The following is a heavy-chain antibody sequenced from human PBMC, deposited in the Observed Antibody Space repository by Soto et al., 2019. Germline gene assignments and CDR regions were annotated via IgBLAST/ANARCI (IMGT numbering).Heavy chain of an antibody. CDR3: AGDYEITFGGVIATLDAFDI. V-gene: IGHV4-4*07. CDR2: IYTSGST. Sequence: SETLSLTCTVAAGSLSSYYWSWIRQPAGKGLEWIGRIYTSGSTNYNPSLKSRVTMSVDTSKNQFSLKLSSVTAADTAVYYCAGDYEITFGGVIATLDAFDIWGRRTMVTVSS. D-gene: IGHD3-16*02. CDR1: AGSLSSYY. J-gene: IGHJ3*02.